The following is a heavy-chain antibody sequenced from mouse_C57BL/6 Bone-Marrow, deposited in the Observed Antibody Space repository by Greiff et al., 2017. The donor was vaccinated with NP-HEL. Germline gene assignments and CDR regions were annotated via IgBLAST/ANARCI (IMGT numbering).Heavy chain of an antibody. D-gene: IGHD1-1*01. Sequence: EVHLVESGGGLVKPGGSLKLSCAASGFTFSDYGMHWVRQAPEKGLEWVAYISSGSSTIYYADTVKGRFTISRDNAKNTLFLQMTSLRSEDTAMYYCARLAYYYGSSPYFDYWGQGTTLTVSS. CDR2: ISSGSSTI. V-gene: IGHV5-17*01. J-gene: IGHJ2*01. CDR1: GFTFSDYG. CDR3: ARLAYYYGSSPYFDY.